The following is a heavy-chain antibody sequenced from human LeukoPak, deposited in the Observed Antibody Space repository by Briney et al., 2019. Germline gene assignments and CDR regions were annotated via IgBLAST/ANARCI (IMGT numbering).Heavy chain of an antibody. CDR3: ARGAVAVRNAFDI. J-gene: IGHJ3*02. V-gene: IGHV6-1*01. D-gene: IGHD6-19*01. Sequence: SQTLSLTCAISGDSVSSNSAAWNWIRQSPSRGLEWLGRAYYSSKWYNDYAVSVKSRITINPDTSKNQFSLQLNSVTPEDTALYYCARGAVAVRNAFDIWGQGTMVTVSS. CDR2: AYYSSKWYN. CDR1: GDSVSSNSAA.